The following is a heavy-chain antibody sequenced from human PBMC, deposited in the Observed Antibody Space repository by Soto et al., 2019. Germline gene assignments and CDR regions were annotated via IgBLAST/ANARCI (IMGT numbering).Heavy chain of an antibody. CDR2: IYYSGST. V-gene: IGHV4-39*01. D-gene: IGHD3-10*01. CDR1: GGSISSSSPY. Sequence: QLQLQESGPGLVKPSETLSLTCTVSGGSISSSSPYWGWIRQPPGKGLEWIGNIYYSGSTYYNPSLKSRVTISVDTSKNQFSLNLTSVTAADTAVYYCARPPYGSGTQKVYWGQGTLVTVSS. CDR3: ARPPYGSGTQKVY. J-gene: IGHJ4*02.